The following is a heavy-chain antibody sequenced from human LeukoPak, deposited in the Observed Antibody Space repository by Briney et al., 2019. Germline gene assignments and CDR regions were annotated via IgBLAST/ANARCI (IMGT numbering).Heavy chain of an antibody. CDR3: ARRGDGGYNSGFDY. D-gene: IGHD5-24*01. Sequence: SETLSLXCAVSGYSISSGYYWGWIRQPPGKGLEWIGSIYHFGSTYYNPSLKSRVTISVDTSKNQFSLKLSSVTAADTAVYYCARRGDGGYNSGFDYWGQGTLVTVSS. CDR2: IYHFGST. V-gene: IGHV4-38-2*01. CDR1: GYSISSGYY. J-gene: IGHJ4*02.